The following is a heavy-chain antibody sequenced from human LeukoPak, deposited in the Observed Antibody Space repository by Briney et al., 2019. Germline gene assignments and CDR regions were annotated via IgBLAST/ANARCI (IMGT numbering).Heavy chain of an antibody. CDR3: AKDRYGSGNNYLDA. CDR1: GFTFSSHS. CDR2: ISSSGSHI. V-gene: IGHV3-21*01. D-gene: IGHD3-10*01. Sequence: GGSLRLSCAASGFTFSSHSMNWVRQAPGKGLEWVSAISSSGSHIYYADSVKGRFTISRDNAKNSLYLQINSLGPEDTAVYYCAKDRYGSGNNYLDAWGQGTLVTVSS. J-gene: IGHJ4*02.